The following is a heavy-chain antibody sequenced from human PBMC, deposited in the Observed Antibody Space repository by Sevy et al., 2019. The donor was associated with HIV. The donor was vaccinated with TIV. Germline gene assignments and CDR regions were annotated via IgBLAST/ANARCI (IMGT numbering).Heavy chain of an antibody. V-gene: IGHV1-69*13. CDR1: GGTFSSYA. D-gene: IGHD6-6*01. CDR3: ARDLVGSSLRRNSRYYYGMDV. Sequence: ASVKVSCKASGGTFSSYAISWVRQAPGQGLEWMVGIIPIFGTANYAQKFQGRVTITADESTSTAYMELSSLRSEDTAVYYCARDLVGSSLRRNSRYYYGMDVWGQGTTVTVSS. CDR2: IIPIFGTA. J-gene: IGHJ6*02.